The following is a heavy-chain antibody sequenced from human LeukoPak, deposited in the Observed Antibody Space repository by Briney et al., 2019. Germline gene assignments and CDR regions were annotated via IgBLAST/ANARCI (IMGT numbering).Heavy chain of an antibody. Sequence: ASVKVSCKASGYTFTSYGISWVRQAPVQGLEWMGWISAYNGNTNYAQKLQGRVTMTTDTSTSTAYMELRSLRSDDTAVYYCARDKRGYCSSTSCYHESFDYWGQGTLVTVSS. D-gene: IGHD2-2*01. CDR3: ARDKRGYCSSTSCYHESFDY. CDR1: GYTFTSYG. J-gene: IGHJ4*02. V-gene: IGHV1-18*01. CDR2: ISAYNGNT.